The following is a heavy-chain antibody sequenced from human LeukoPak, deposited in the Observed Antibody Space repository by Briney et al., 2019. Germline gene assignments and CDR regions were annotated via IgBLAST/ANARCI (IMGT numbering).Heavy chain of an antibody. Sequence: GRSLRLSCAASGFTFSTYFMHWARQAPGKGLEWVADIASDGSHTFYVESVKGRFTISRDNSKNTLYLQMNSLRAEDTAVYFCARERQDTILHSGAFDIWGQGTMVTVSS. D-gene: IGHD2-21*01. CDR3: ARERQDTILHSGAFDI. J-gene: IGHJ3*02. CDR2: IASDGSHT. CDR1: GFTFSTYF. V-gene: IGHV3-30-3*01.